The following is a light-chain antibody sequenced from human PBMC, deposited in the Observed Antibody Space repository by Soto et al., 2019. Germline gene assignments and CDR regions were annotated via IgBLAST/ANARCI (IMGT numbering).Light chain of an antibody. Sequence: QSALTQPASVSGSPGQSITISCTGTSSDVGGYNYVSWYQQHPGKAPKLMIYEVSNRPSGVSNRFSGFKSGNTASLTISGLQAEDEADYDCTSYTRSSTRVFGGGTKLTVL. J-gene: IGLJ3*02. CDR2: EVS. V-gene: IGLV2-14*01. CDR3: TSYTRSSTRV. CDR1: SSDVGGYNY.